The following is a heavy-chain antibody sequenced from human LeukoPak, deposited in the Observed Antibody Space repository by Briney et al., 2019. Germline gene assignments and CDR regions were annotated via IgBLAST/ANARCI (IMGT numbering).Heavy chain of an antibody. Sequence: PGGSLRLSCTASGFTFGDYAMSWVRQAPGKGLEWVGFIRSKAYGGTTGYAASVKGRFTISRDDSKSIAYLQMNSLKTEDTAVYYCTAVPYYDFWTDAFDIWGQGTMVTVSS. CDR3: TAVPYYDFWTDAFDI. CDR2: IRSKAYGGTT. CDR1: GFTFGDYA. J-gene: IGHJ3*02. V-gene: IGHV3-49*04. D-gene: IGHD3-3*01.